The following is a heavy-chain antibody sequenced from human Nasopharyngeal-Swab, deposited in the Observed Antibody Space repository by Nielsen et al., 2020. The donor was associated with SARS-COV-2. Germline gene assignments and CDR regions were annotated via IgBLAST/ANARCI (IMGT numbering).Heavy chain of an antibody. D-gene: IGHD2-2*01. CDR1: GGSVSSGSYY. Sequence: GSLRLSCTVSGGSVSSGSYYWRWIRQPPGKGLEWIGYIYYSGSTNYNPSPKSRVTISVDTSKNQFSLKLSSVTAADTAVYYCARDPLVPAASDAFDIWGQGTMVTVSS. J-gene: IGHJ3*02. CDR2: IYYSGST. CDR3: ARDPLVPAASDAFDI. V-gene: IGHV4-61*01.